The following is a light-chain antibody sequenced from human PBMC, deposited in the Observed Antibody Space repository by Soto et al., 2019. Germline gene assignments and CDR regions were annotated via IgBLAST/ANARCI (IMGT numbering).Light chain of an antibody. CDR2: DAS. Sequence: EIVLTQSPATLSLSPGEGATLSCRASQSISSHLAWYQQKPGQAPRLLMYDASKRATGIPARFSGSGSWTDFTLTISSLAPEDFAVYYCQQRPNWPLTFGGGTKVEIK. CDR1: QSISSH. V-gene: IGKV3-11*01. CDR3: QQRPNWPLT. J-gene: IGKJ4*01.